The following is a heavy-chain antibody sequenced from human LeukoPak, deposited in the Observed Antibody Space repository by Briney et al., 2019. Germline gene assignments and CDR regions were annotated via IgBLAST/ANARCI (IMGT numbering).Heavy chain of an antibody. Sequence: PGGSLRLSCAASGFTFSSYEMNWVRQAPGKGLEWVSYISSSGSTIYYADSVKGRFTISRDNAKNSLYLQMNSLRAEDTAVYYCARVGRTTVVTHRFDYWGQGTLVTVSS. D-gene: IGHD4-23*01. J-gene: IGHJ4*02. V-gene: IGHV3-48*03. CDR2: ISSSGSTI. CDR3: ARVGRTTVVTHRFDY. CDR1: GFTFSSYE.